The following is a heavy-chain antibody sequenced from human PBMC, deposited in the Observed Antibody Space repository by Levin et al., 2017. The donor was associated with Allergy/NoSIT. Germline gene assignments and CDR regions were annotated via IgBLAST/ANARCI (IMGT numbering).Heavy chain of an antibody. CDR1: GFTFSSYA. CDR3: ARDREGFYYGMDV. Sequence: RPGGSLRLSCAASGFTFSSYAMHWVRQAPGKGLEWVAVISYDGSNKYYADSVKGRFTISRDNSKNTLYLQMNSLRAEDTAVYYCARDREGFYYGMDVWGQGTTVTVSS. CDR2: ISYDGSNK. D-gene: IGHD1-26*01. J-gene: IGHJ6*02. V-gene: IGHV3-30*04.